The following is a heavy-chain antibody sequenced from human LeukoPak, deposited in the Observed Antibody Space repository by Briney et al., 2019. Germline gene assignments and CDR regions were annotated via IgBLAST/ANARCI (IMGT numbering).Heavy chain of an antibody. CDR3: ASDLMVTATRNDY. J-gene: IGHJ4*02. V-gene: IGHV3-48*04. CDR1: GFTFNSYS. Sequence: PGGSLRLSCTASGFTFNSYSMTWVRQAPGKGLEWISYISSSSSIIHYADSVKGRFTISRDNARNSVYLQMNSLRAEDTAVYYCASDLMVTATRNDYWAREPWSSSPQ. D-gene: IGHD2-21*02. CDR2: ISSSSSII.